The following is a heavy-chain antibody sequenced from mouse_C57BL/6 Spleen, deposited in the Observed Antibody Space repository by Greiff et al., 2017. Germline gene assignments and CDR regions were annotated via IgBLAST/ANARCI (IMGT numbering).Heavy chain of an antibody. CDR3: RRRGYYGNGDDY. CDR1: GYTFTDYG. Sequence: VQLQQPGAELVRPGASVTLSCKASGYTFTDYGMHWVKQTPVHGLEWIGTIHPATGGTAYNQKFKGKATLTADKSSSTAYMQLRSLTSEDSAVYYCRRRGYYGNGDDYWGQGTTVTVSS. V-gene: IGHV1-15*01. D-gene: IGHD1-1*01. CDR2: IHPATGGT. J-gene: IGHJ2*01.